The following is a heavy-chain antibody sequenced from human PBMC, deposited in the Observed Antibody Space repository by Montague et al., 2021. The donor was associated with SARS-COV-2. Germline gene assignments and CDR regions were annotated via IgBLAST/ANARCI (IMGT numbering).Heavy chain of an antibody. Sequence: SETLSLTCAVYGGSVSDYYWSWIRQPPGKGLEWIGEINHSGSTNXNPSLMSRVTTSVDTSKNQLSLKLTSVTAADTAVYYCARGPRITMIVVVITDIWFDPWGQGTLVTVSS. CDR3: ARGPRITMIVVVITDIWFDP. CDR1: GGSVSDYY. J-gene: IGHJ5*02. CDR2: INHSGST. V-gene: IGHV4-34*01. D-gene: IGHD3-22*01.